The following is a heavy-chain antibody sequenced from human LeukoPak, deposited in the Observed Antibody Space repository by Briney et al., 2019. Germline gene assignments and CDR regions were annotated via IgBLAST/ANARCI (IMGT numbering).Heavy chain of an antibody. V-gene: IGHV3-21*01. CDR2: ITSGGDYI. CDR3: ARGHYDVLAASYKWTPDY. CDR1: GFTFNTLN. Sequence: GGSLRLSCAASGFTFNTLNMNWVRQAPGKGLEWVSSITSGGDYIYYADSVKGRFTTSRDNAKNSLSLQLNSLRVEDTAVCYCARGHYDVLAASYKWTPDYWGQGTLVTVSS. D-gene: IGHD3-9*01. J-gene: IGHJ4*02.